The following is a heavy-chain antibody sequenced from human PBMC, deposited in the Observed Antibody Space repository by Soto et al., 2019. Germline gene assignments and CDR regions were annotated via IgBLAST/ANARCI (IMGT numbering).Heavy chain of an antibody. CDR2: INTTTGNP. Sequence: ASVKVSCKTSGYTFTSYAMNWERQAPGPGLEWMGWINTTTGNPTYAQGFTRRFVFSLVTSVSTAYLQICSLKAEDTAVYYCARDLGIAAAGRAFYYSYSGIDVFGQGTTLTVSS. CDR3: ARDLGIAAAGRAFYYSYSGIDV. D-gene: IGHD6-13*01. J-gene: IGHJ6*02. CDR1: GYTFTSYA. V-gene: IGHV7-4-1*01.